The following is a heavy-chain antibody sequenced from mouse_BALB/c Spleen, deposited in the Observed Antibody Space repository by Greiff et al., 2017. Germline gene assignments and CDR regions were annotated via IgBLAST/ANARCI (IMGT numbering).Heavy chain of an antibody. CDR3: ARSGGWDYFDY. Sequence: EVQLVESGGGLVQPGGSRKLSCAASGFTFSSFGMHWVRQAPEKGLEWVAYISSGSSTIYYADTVKGRFTISRDNPKNTLFLQMTSLRSEDTAMYYCARSGGWDYFDYWGQGTTLTVSS. CDR2: ISSGSSTI. V-gene: IGHV5-17*02. J-gene: IGHJ2*01. D-gene: IGHD1-1*02. CDR1: GFTFSSFG.